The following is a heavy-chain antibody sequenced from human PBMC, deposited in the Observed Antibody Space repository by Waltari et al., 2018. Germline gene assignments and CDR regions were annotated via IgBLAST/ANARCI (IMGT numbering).Heavy chain of an antibody. J-gene: IGHJ3*02. D-gene: IGHD6-19*01. CDR2: ISWNSGSI. V-gene: IGHV3-9*01. Sequence: EVQLVESGGGLVQPGRSLRLSCAASGFTFDDYAMHWVRHAPGKGLEWVSGISWNSGSIGYADSVKGRFTISRDNAKNSLYLQMNSLRAEDTALYYCAKGRQWLPLGAFDIWGQGTMVTVSS. CDR1: GFTFDDYA. CDR3: AKGRQWLPLGAFDI.